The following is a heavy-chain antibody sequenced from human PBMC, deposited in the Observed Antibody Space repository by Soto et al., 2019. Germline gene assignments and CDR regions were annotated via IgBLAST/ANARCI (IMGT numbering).Heavy chain of an antibody. V-gene: IGHV1-18*01. CDR2: ISAYNGNT. Sequence: QVQLVQSGAEVKKPGASVKVSCKSSGYTFTSYGISWVRQAPGQGLEWMVWISAYNGNTNYAQKLQGRVTMTTDTSTSTAYMELSILRSDDTAVYYCAREPNNYYFWCCYLRGGYYYGMDVGGQGNTVTVSS. D-gene: IGHD3-3*01. J-gene: IGHJ6*02. CDR3: AREPNNYYFWCCYLRGGYYYGMDV. CDR1: GYTFTSYG.